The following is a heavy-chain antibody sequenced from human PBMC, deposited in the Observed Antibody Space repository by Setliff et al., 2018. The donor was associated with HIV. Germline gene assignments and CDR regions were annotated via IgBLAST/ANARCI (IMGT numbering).Heavy chain of an antibody. Sequence: PSETLSLTCTVSGSLTSYYWSWIRQSPGKGLEWIGYVYYSGNTNYNPSLQSRVTISVDASRNQFYLKLSSVTAADTAVYYCARDLYYYDSSSYLRWYFDLWGKGTTVTVSS. CDR1: GSLTSYY. CDR3: ARDLYYYDSSSYLRWYFDL. J-gene: IGHJ6*04. V-gene: IGHV4-59*01. D-gene: IGHD3-22*01. CDR2: VYYSGNT.